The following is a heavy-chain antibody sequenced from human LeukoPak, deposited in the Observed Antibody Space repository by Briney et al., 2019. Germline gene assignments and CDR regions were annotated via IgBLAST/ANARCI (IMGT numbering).Heavy chain of an antibody. CDR1: GFTFSSYW. CDR2: IKQDGSEK. V-gene: IGHV3-7*03. Sequence: GGSLRLSCAASGFTFSSYWMSWVRQAPGKGLEWVANIKQDGSEKYYVDSVKGRFTISRDNAKNSLYLQMNSLKTEDTAVYFCTRTMSGSNFLYHFDYWGQGTLVTVSS. J-gene: IGHJ4*02. D-gene: IGHD1-26*01. CDR3: TRTMSGSNFLYHFDY.